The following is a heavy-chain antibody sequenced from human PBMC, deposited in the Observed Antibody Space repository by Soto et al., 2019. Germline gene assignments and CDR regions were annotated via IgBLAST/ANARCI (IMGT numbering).Heavy chain of an antibody. V-gene: IGHV3-53*01. Sequence: GGSLRLSCAASGFTVSSSQMTWVRQAPGKALEWVSLIFIGGTTQYAVSVKGRFTISRDDSKKTAYLQMNNLESEDTAVYYCSRDDSDWFFNWGRGTLVTVSS. J-gene: IGHJ4*02. CDR1: GFTVSSSQ. CDR3: SRDDSDWFFN. CDR2: IFIGGTT. D-gene: IGHD3-9*01.